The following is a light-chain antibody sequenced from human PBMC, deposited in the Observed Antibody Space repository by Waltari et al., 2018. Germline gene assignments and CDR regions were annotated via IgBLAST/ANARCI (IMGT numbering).Light chain of an antibody. CDR2: DDG. Sequence: SYVLTQPPSTSVAPGQTARLTCGGNNIGSKRGLWYQHQPGQAPVLVVYDDGDRPSGIPERFSGSKSGKTATLTVSRVEAGDEAAYFCQVWESWTEQWVFGGGTNLIVL. J-gene: IGLJ3*02. CDR3: QVWESWTEQWV. CDR1: NIGSKR. V-gene: IGLV3-21*02.